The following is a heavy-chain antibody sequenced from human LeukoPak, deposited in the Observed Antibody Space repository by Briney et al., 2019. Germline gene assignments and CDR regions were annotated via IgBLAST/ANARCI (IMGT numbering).Heavy chain of an antibody. CDR1: GFSLSSYA. CDR2: ISSSGSTI. D-gene: IGHD3-10*02. Sequence: GGSLRLSCTVSGFSLSSYALSWVRRAPGKGLEWVSYISSSGSTIYYADSVRGRFTISRDNAKNSLYLQMNSLRAEDTAVYYCAELGITMIGGVWGKGTTVTISS. J-gene: IGHJ6*04. V-gene: IGHV3-48*03. CDR3: AELGITMIGGV.